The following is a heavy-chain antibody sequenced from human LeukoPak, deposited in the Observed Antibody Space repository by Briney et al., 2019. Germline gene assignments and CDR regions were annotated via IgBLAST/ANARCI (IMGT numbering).Heavy chain of an antibody. CDR2: ISSSSSSYK. D-gene: IGHD3-22*01. J-gene: IGHJ4*02. V-gene: IGHV3-21*01. Sequence: PGGSLRLSCAASGFTFSSYSMNWVRQAPGKGLEWVSSISSSSSSYKSYADSVKGRFTISRDNAKNSLYLQMNSLRAEDTAVYYCARETYYDTSGLDYWGQGTLVTVSS. CDR3: ARETYYDTSGLDY. CDR1: GFTFSSYS.